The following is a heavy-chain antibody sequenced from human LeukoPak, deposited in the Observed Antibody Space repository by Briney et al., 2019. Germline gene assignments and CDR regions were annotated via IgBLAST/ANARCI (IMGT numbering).Heavy chain of an antibody. V-gene: IGHV4-4*02. CDR3: ARSGLGSGWYNWFDP. D-gene: IGHD6-19*01. J-gene: IGHJ5*02. CDR2: IYHSGST. CDR1: GGSISSSNW. Sequence: SSETLSLTCAVSGGSISSSNWWSWVRQPPGKGLEWIGEIYHSGSTNYNPSLESRVTISVDKSKNQFSLKLSSVTAADTAVYYCARSGLGSGWYNWFDPWGQGTLVTVSS.